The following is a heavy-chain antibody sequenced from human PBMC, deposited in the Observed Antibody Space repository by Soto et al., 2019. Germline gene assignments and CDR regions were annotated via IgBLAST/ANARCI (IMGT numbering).Heavy chain of an antibody. CDR2: IYSGGST. J-gene: IGHJ6*03. D-gene: IGHD6-13*01. V-gene: IGHV3-66*01. CDR1: GFTVSSNY. Sequence: GGSLRLSCAASGFTVSSNYMSWVRQAPGKGLEWVSVIYSGGSTYYADSVKGRFTISRDNSKNTLYLQMNSLRAEDTAVYYCARTGARYEDSSSWYINYYYMDVWGKGTTVTVSS. CDR3: ARTGARYEDSSSWYINYYYMDV.